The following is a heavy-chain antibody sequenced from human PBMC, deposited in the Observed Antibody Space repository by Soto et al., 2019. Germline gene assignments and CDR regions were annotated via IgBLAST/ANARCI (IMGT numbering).Heavy chain of an antibody. D-gene: IGHD6-19*01. J-gene: IGHJ6*02. Sequence: REALKIYLKGSGYSFPSYWISWVRQMPGKGLEWMGRIDPSDSYTNYSPSFQGHVTISADKSISTAYLQWSSLKASDTAMYYCAREGGSGRDSMDVWGQGTTVTVSS. V-gene: IGHV5-10-1*01. CDR3: AREGGSGRDSMDV. CDR2: IDPSDSYT. CDR1: GYSFPSYW.